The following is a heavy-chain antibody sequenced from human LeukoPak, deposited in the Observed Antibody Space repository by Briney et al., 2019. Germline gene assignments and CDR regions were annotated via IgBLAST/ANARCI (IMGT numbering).Heavy chain of an antibody. J-gene: IGHJ4*02. CDR1: GFTFSKYD. Sequence: PGGSLRLSCAASGFTFSKYDMHWVRQAPGKGLEWVTFIRYDESDKKYADSVKGRFTISRDNSKNTLYLQMNSLRPEDTAVYYCASGAEGYCTSISCYPFDSWGQGTLVTVSS. CDR2: IRYDESDK. CDR3: ASGAEGYCTSISCYPFDS. D-gene: IGHD2-2*01. V-gene: IGHV3-30*02.